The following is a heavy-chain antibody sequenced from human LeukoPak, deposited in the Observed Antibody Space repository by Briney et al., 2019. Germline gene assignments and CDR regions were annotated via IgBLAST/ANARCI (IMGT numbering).Heavy chain of an antibody. CDR3: AAIYYYYMDV. V-gene: IGHV4-39*01. J-gene: IGHJ6*03. CDR1: GGSISSSSYY. Sequence: SETLSLTCTVSGGSISSSSYYWGWIRQPPGKGLEWIGSIYYSGSTYYNPSLKSRVTISVDTSKNQFSLKLSSVTAADTAVYYCAAIYYYYMDVWGKGTTVTISS. CDR2: IYYSGST.